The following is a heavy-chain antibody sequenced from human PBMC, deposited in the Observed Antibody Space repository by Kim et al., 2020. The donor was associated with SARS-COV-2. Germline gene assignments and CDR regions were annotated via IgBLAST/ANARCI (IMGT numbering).Heavy chain of an antibody. V-gene: IGHV1-18*01. Sequence: ASVKVSCKASGYTFTSYGIIWVRQAPGQGLEWMGWISAYNGNTNYAQKLQGRVTMTTDTSTSTAYMELRSLRSDDTAVYYCARGGPSYYDILTGYYIDYWGQGTLVTVSS. CDR3: ARGGPSYYDILTGYYIDY. J-gene: IGHJ4*02. CDR1: GYTFTSYG. D-gene: IGHD3-9*01. CDR2: ISAYNGNT.